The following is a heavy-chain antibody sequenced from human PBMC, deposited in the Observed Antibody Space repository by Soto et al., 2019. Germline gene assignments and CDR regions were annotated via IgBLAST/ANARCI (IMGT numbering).Heavy chain of an antibody. CDR1: GFTFSRYA. V-gene: IGHV3-30-3*01. Sequence: GGSLRLSCAASGFTFSRYAMHWVRQAPDKGLEWVAVISYDGSNKYYTDSVKGRFTISRDNSKNTLYLQMNSLRAEDTAVYYCARENYGDCYFDYWGQGALVTVSS. CDR2: ISYDGSNK. CDR3: ARENYGDCYFDY. J-gene: IGHJ4*02. D-gene: IGHD4-17*01.